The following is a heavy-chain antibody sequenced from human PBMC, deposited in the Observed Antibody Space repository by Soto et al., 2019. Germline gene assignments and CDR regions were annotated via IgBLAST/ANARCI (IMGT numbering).Heavy chain of an antibody. J-gene: IGHJ4*02. CDR2: VYYSGST. V-gene: IGHV4-59*01. D-gene: IGHD7-27*01. CDR1: GGSISGYS. Sequence: QVQLQESGPGLVKPSETLSLTCTVSGGSISGYSWCWIRQPPGQGLEWIGYVYYSGSTNYNPTLKSRVTTSVDTSKNQFSLKLSSVTAADTGVYYCAGRWGTYFDYWGQGTLVTVSS. CDR3: AGRWGTYFDY.